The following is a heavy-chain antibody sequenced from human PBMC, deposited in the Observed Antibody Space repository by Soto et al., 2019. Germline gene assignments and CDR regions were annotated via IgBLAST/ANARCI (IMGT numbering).Heavy chain of an antibody. J-gene: IGHJ6*02. CDR2: IIPIFGTA. CDR3: ARGGGPPSMVTLDYYYGMDV. V-gene: IGHV1-69*13. Sequence: SVKVSCKASGGTFSSYAISWVRQAPGQGLEWMGGIIPIFGTANYAQKFQGRVTITADESTRTAYTELSSLRSEDTAVYYCARGGGPPSMVTLDYYYGMDVWGQGTTVTVSS. D-gene: IGHD5-18*01. CDR1: GGTFSSYA.